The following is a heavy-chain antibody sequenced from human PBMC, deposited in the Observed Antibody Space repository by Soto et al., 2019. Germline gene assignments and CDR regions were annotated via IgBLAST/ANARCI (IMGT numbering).Heavy chain of an antibody. J-gene: IGHJ2*01. CDR2: MNGNRDNT. D-gene: IGHD4-4*01. CDR3: ARRTVAHWYFDL. V-gene: IGHV1-8*01. CDR1: GYTFTTYD. Sequence: QEQLVQSGAEVKKPGASVKVSCKASGYTFTTYDINWVRQATGQRLEWMGWMNGNRDNTGCAQKFEGRLTMTKDTSTSTAYVELNGLTSEDTAVYYCARRTVAHWYFDLWGRGTLVTVSS.